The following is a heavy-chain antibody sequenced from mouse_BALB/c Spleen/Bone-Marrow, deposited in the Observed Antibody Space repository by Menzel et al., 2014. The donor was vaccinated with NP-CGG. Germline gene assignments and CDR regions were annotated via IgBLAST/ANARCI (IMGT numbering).Heavy chain of an antibody. J-gene: IGHJ4*01. Sequence: EVQLQQSGGGLVKPGGSLKLSCAASGFTFSDYYMYWVRQTPGKRLEWVATISDGGSYTYYPDSVKGRFTISRDNAKNNLYLQMSSLKSEDTAMYYCARVLRPHYYAMDYWGQGTSVTVSS. V-gene: IGHV5-4*02. D-gene: IGHD1-2*01. CDR2: ISDGGSYT. CDR3: ARVLRPHYYAMDY. CDR1: GFTFSDYY.